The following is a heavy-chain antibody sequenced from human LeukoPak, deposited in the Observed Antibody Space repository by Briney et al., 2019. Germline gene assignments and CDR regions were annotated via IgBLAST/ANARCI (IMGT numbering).Heavy chain of an antibody. CDR3: AKDLGPIVGAFFDY. CDR2: ISGSGGGT. V-gene: IGHV3-23*01. D-gene: IGHD1-26*01. CDR1: GFTFSSYA. J-gene: IGHJ4*02. Sequence: AGGSLRLSRAVSGFTFSSYAMSWVRQAPGKGLEWVSAISGSGGGTFYADSVRGRFTISRDNSKNTLYLQMNSLRAEDTAVYYCAKDLGPIVGAFFDYWGQGTLVTVSS.